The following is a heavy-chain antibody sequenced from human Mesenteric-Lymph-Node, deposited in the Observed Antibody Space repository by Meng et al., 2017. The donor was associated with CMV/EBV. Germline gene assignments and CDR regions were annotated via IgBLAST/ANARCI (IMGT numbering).Heavy chain of an antibody. Sequence: SVKVSCKASGGTFSSYAISWVRQAPGQGLEWMGGIIPIFGTANYAQKFQGRVTITTDESTSTAYMELSSLRSEDTAVYYCARGWAYGDYDGLYFDCWGQGTLVTVSS. D-gene: IGHD4-17*01. CDR3: ARGWAYGDYDGLYFDC. CDR2: IIPIFGTA. CDR1: GGTFSSYA. V-gene: IGHV1-69*05. J-gene: IGHJ4*02.